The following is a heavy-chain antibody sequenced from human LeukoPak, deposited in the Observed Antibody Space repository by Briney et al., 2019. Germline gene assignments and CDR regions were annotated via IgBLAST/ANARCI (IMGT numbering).Heavy chain of an antibody. J-gene: IGHJ4*02. V-gene: IGHV4-39*01. CDR3: ARKEGPLWFGELLYPFDY. CDR1: GGSISSSSYY. Sequence: PSETLSLTCTVSGGSISSSSYYWGWIRQPPGKGLEWIGSIYYSGSTYYNPSLKSRVTISVDTSKNQFSLKLSSVTAADTAVYYCARKEGPLWFGELLYPFDYWGQGTLVTVSS. CDR2: IYYSGST. D-gene: IGHD3-10*01.